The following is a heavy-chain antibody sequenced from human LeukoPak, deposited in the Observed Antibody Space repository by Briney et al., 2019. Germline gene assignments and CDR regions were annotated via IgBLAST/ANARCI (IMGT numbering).Heavy chain of an antibody. V-gene: IGHV3-30*18. J-gene: IGHJ4*02. CDR2: ISYDGSNK. CDR3: AKQATYYYGSGLSGFDY. D-gene: IGHD3-10*01. CDR1: GFTFSSYG. Sequence: GGSLRLSCAASGFTFSSYGMHWLRQAPGKGLEWVAVISYDGSNKYYADSVKGRFTISRDNSKNTLYLQMNSLRAEDTAVYYCAKQATYYYGSGLSGFDYWGQGTLVTVSS.